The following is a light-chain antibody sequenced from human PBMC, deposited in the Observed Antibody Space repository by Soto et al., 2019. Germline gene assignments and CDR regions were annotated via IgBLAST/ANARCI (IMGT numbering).Light chain of an antibody. J-gene: IGLJ1*01. V-gene: IGLV2-11*01. CDR3: CSYAGSYTLYV. CDR1: SSDVGGYNY. CDR2: DVS. Sequence: QSALAQPRSVSGSPGQSVTISCTGTSSDVGGYNYVSWYQQHPGKAPKLMIYDVSKRPSGVPDRFSGSKSGNTASLTISGLQAEDEADYSCCSYAGSYTLYVFGNGTKVTAL.